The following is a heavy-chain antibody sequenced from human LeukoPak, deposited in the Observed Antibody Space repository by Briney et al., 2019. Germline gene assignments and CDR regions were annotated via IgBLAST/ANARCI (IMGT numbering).Heavy chain of an antibody. CDR2: INPNSGGT. Sequence: ASVKVSCKASGYTFTGYYMHWVRQAPGQGLEWMGWINPNSGGTNYAQKFQGRVTMTRDTSISTAYMELSRLRSDDTAVYYCARDLGISDYYYGMDVWCQGTTVTVSS. CDR3: ARDLGISDYYYGMDV. V-gene: IGHV1-2*02. D-gene: IGHD1-14*01. J-gene: IGHJ6*02. CDR1: GYTFTGYY.